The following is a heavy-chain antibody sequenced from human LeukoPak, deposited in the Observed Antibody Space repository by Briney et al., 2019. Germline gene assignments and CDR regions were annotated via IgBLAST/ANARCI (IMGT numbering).Heavy chain of an antibody. J-gene: IGHJ4*02. V-gene: IGHV3-23*01. CDR3: ARADDYYYGSGSPRGHFDY. CDR1: GCTFSGYA. Sequence: PGGSMRLSCAASGCTFSGYAMSWVRQAPGKGLEWVSAISGGGGSTYYADSVKGRFTISRDNAKNSLYLQMNSLRAEDTAVYYCARADDYYYGSGSPRGHFDYWGQGTLVTVSS. D-gene: IGHD3-10*01. CDR2: ISGGGGST.